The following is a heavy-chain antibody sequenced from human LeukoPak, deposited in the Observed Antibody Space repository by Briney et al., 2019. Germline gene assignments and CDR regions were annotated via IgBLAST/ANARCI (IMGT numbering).Heavy chain of an antibody. Sequence: PSETLSLTCTVSGGSISNYYWTWIRQPPGKGLEWIGYIYYSGSTNYNPSLKSRVTISVDTSKNQFSLKLSSVTAADTAMYYCARASDRLQPPGYWGQGTLVTVSS. V-gene: IGHV4-59*01. J-gene: IGHJ4*02. CDR1: GGSISNYY. CDR2: IYYSGST. CDR3: ARASDRLQPPGY. D-gene: IGHD4-11*01.